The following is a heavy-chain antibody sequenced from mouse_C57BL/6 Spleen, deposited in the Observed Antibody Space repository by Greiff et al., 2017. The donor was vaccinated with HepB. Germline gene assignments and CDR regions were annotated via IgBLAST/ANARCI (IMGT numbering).Heavy chain of an antibody. Sequence: EVQLVESGGGLVKPGGSLKLSCAASGFTFSDYGMHWVRQAPEKGLEWVAYISSGSSTIYYADTVKGRFTISRDNAKNTLFLQMTSLRSEDTAMYYCANDDGYYYAMDYWGQGTSVTVSS. V-gene: IGHV5-17*01. CDR1: GFTFSDYG. D-gene: IGHD2-3*01. CDR3: ANDDGYYYAMDY. CDR2: ISSGSSTI. J-gene: IGHJ4*01.